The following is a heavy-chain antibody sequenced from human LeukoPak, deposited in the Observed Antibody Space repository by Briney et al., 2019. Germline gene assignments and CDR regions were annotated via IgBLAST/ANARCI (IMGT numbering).Heavy chain of an antibody. CDR1: GYTFTGYY. CDR2: INPNSGGT. V-gene: IGHV1-2*02. CDR3: ARDEGSGEWELLFAFDI. Sequence: EASVKVSCKASGYTFTGYYMHWVRQAPGQGLEWMGWINPNSGGTNYAQKFQGRVTMTGDTSISTAYMELSRLRSDDTAVYYCARDEGSGEWELLFAFDIWGQGTMVTVSS. D-gene: IGHD1-26*01. J-gene: IGHJ3*02.